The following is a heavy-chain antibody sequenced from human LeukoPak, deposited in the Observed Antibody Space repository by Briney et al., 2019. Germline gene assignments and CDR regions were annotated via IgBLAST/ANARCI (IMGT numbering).Heavy chain of an antibody. CDR3: AKRGVVIRVILVGFHKEAYYFDS. D-gene: IGHD3-22*01. Sequence: GGSLRLSCAASGFSFISYSLNWVRQAPGKGLEWVASLSASGGGTSYADSVRGRFTISRDNAKNTLYLQMNSLRAEDTAVYFCAKRGVVIRVILVGFHKEAYYFDSWGQGVLVTVSS. CDR2: LSASGGGT. V-gene: IGHV3-23*01. CDR1: GFSFISYS. J-gene: IGHJ4*02.